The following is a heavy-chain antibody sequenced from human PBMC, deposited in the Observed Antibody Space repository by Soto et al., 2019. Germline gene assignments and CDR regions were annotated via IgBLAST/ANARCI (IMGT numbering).Heavy chain of an antibody. CDR1: GYTFTSYY. CDR3: ARDGIGNYDFWSGQALGTYGMDV. D-gene: IGHD3-3*01. J-gene: IGHJ6*02. V-gene: IGHV1-46*01. Sequence: ASVKVSCKXSGYTFTSYYMHWVRQAPGQGLEWMGIINPSGGSTSYAQKFQGRVTMTRDTSTSTVYMVLSSLRSEDTAVYYCARDGIGNYDFWSGQALGTYGMDVWGQGTTVTVSS. CDR2: INPSGGST.